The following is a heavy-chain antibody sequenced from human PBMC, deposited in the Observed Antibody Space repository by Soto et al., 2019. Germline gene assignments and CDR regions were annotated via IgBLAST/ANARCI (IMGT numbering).Heavy chain of an antibody. CDR2: IIPIFGTA. D-gene: IGHD6-13*01. J-gene: IGHJ5*02. CDR3: ASVGGLAAPGTRGDNWFDP. Sequence: QVQLVQSGAEVTKPGSSVKVSCKASGGTFSSYAISWVRQAPGQGLEWMVGIIPIFGTANYAQKFQGRVTITADESTNTAYMELSSLGSEDTCVYYCASVGGLAAPGTRGDNWFDPWGQGTLVTVSS. V-gene: IGHV1-69*12. CDR1: GGTFSSYA.